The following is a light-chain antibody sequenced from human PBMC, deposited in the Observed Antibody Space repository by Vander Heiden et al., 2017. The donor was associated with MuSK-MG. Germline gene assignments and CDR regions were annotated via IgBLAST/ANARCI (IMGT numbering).Light chain of an antibody. V-gene: IGKV1-5*03. CDR1: QSISSW. Sequence: DIQMTQSPSTLSASVGDRVTITCRASQSISSWLAWYQQKPGKAPKLLIYKASSLESGVPSRFSGSGSGTEFTLTISSLQPDDFATYYCQQDNSSLITFGGGTKVEIK. CDR2: KAS. CDR3: QQDNSSLIT. J-gene: IGKJ4*01.